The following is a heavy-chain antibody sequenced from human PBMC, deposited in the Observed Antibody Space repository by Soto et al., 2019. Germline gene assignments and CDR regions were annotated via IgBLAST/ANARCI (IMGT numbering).Heavy chain of an antibody. CDR1: GGSISSGGYY. V-gene: IGHV4-31*03. CDR2: IYYSGST. J-gene: IGHJ5*02. Sequence: SETLSLTCTVSGGSISSGGYYWSWIRQHPGKGLEWIGYIYYSGSTYYNPSLKSRVTISVDTSKNQFSLKLSSVTAADTAVYYCARASDDYYDSSGYGGWFAPGGQGTLVTVSS. D-gene: IGHD3-22*01. CDR3: ARASDDYYDSSGYGGWFAP.